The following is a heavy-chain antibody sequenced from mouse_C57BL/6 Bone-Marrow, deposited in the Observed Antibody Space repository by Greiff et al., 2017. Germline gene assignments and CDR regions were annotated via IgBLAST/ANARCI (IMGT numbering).Heavy chain of an antibody. V-gene: IGHV1-64*01. CDR3: ASSTVVATNAMDY. CDR1: GYTFTSYW. Sequence: QVQLQQPGAEQVKPGASVKLSCKASGYTFTSYWMHWVKQRPGQGLEWIGMIHPNSGSTNYNEKFKSKATLTVDKSSSTAYMQLSSLTSEDSAVYYCASSTVVATNAMDYWGQGTSVTVSS. J-gene: IGHJ4*01. D-gene: IGHD1-1*01. CDR2: IHPNSGST.